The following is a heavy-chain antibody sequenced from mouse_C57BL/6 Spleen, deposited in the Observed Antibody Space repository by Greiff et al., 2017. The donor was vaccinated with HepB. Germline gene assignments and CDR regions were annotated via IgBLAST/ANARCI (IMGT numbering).Heavy chain of an antibody. V-gene: IGHV1-53*01. D-gene: IGHD1-1*01. CDR1: GYTFTSYW. Sequence: QVQLQQPGTELVKPGASVKLSCKASGYTFTSYWMHWVKQRPGQGLEWIGNINPSNGGTNYNEKFKSKATLTVDESSSTAYMQLSSLTSEDSAVYYCARVYYYGSSYERDAMDYWGQGTSVTVSS. J-gene: IGHJ4*01. CDR2: INPSNGGT. CDR3: ARVYYYGSSYERDAMDY.